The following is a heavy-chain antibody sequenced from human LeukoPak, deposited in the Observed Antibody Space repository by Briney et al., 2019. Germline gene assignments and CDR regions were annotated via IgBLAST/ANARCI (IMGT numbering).Heavy chain of an antibody. CDR3: ARHASVDGNWPRPLDY. Sequence: PSETLPLTCTVSGGSLSSSPYYWGWIRQPPGKGVEWIGNIYYSGSTYYNPSLKTRVTISVDTSKNQFSLKLTSVTAADTAVYYCARHASVDGNWPRPLDYWGQGSLVTVSS. CDR2: IYYSGST. J-gene: IGHJ4*02. V-gene: IGHV4-39*01. D-gene: IGHD6-19*01. CDR1: GGSLSSSPYY.